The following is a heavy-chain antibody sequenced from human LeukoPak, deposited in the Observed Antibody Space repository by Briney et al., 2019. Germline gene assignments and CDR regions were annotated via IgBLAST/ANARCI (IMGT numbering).Heavy chain of an antibody. D-gene: IGHD3-22*01. CDR1: GFTFSSYV. CDR2: ISGSGVST. V-gene: IGHV3-23*01. Sequence: PGGSLRLSCAASGFTFSSYVMTWVRQAPGKGLHWVSGISGSGVSTYYADSVKGRFTISRDNSKNMLHLQMNSLRAEDTAVYYCAKGDSRGGFDPWGQGTLVTVSS. J-gene: IGHJ5*02. CDR3: AKGDSRGGFDP.